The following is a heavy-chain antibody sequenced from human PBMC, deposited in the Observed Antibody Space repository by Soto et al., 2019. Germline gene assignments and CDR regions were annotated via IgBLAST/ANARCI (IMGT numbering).Heavy chain of an antibody. D-gene: IGHD3-3*01. CDR1: VYTFTSYY. CDR2: INPSGGST. CDR3: ASERSGPFYYYYGMDV. J-gene: IGHJ6*02. Sequence: ASVKVSCKASVYTFTSYYMHWVRQAPGQGLEWMGIINPSGGSTSYAQKFQGRVTMTRDTSTSTVYMELSSLRSEDTAVYYCASERSGPFYYYYGMDVWGQGTTVTVSS. V-gene: IGHV1-46*01.